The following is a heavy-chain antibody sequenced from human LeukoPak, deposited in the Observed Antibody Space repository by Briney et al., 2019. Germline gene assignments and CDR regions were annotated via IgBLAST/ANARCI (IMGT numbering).Heavy chain of an antibody. V-gene: IGHV3-48*03. CDR3: ARGGRGGYNWDY. J-gene: IGHJ4*02. CDR1: GFIFNTYE. D-gene: IGHD5-24*01. Sequence: GGCLGLSCAASGFIFNTYEMNWVRQAPGKGLEWVSYISGSGSIVYYSDSVKGRFTISRDNAKNSLYLQMNSLTAEDTAVYYCARGGRGGYNWDYWGQGTLVTVSS. CDR2: ISGSGSIV.